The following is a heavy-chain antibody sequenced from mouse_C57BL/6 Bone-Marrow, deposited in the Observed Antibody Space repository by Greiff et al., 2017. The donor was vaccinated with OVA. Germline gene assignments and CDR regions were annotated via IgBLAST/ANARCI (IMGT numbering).Heavy chain of an antibody. CDR3: ASYYGSGRPYYFDY. CDR2: IYPRSGNT. V-gene: IGHV1-81*01. D-gene: IGHD1-1*01. J-gene: IGHJ2*01. CDR1: GYTFTSYG. Sequence: QVQLQQSGAELARPGASVKLSCKASGYTFTSYGISWVKQRTGQGLEWIGEIYPRSGNTYYNEKFKGKATLTADKSSSTAYMELRSLTSEDSAVDFCASYYGSGRPYYFDYWGQGTTLTVSS.